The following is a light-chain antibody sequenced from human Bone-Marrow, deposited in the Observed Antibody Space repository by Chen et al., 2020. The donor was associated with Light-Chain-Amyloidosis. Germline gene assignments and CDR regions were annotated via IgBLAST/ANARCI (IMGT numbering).Light chain of an antibody. V-gene: IGLV6-57*01. CDR2: EDD. CDR3: QSYQGSSQGV. J-gene: IGLJ3*02. CDR1: SGIIATTY. Sequence: NFMLTQPHSGSESPGKTVIISCTRSSGIIATTYVQCYQQRPGSSPTTVTYEDDQRPSGVPDRFSNSIDRSSNTASLTSSGQKTEGEAGYYCQSYQGSSQGVFGGGTKLTVL.